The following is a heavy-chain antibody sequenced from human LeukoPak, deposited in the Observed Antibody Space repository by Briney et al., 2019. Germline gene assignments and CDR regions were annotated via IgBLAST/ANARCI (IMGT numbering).Heavy chain of an antibody. Sequence: GGSLRLSCAASGFTFDDYGMSWVRQSPGKGLEWVSGIDWNGASTTYVDSVKGRFTISRDNAKNSLYLQMDSLRAEDTAVYYCAKDSGWDGRYSSSWYGEVARGVGDYWGQGTLVTVSS. J-gene: IGHJ4*02. D-gene: IGHD6-13*01. CDR1: GFTFDDYG. CDR2: IDWNGAST. CDR3: AKDSGWDGRYSSSWYGEVARGVGDY. V-gene: IGHV3-20*04.